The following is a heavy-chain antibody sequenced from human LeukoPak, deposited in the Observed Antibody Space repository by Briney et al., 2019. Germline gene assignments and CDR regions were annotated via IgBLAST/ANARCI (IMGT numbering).Heavy chain of an antibody. J-gene: IGHJ6*02. CDR2: IYYSGST. D-gene: IGHD3-9*01. CDR3: ARGPYILTGYYRGPYGMDV. CDR1: GGSISSYY. Sequence: SETLSLTCTVSGGSISSYYWSWIRQPPGKGLEWIGYIYYSGSTNYNPSLKSRVTISVDTSKNQFSLKLSSVTAADTAVYYCARGPYILTGYYRGPYGMDVWGQGTTVTVSS. V-gene: IGHV4-59*01.